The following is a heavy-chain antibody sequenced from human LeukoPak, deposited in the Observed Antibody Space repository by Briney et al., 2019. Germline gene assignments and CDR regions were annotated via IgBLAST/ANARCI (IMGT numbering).Heavy chain of an antibody. CDR1: GFTVSSNY. CDR2: IYSGGST. CDR3: ARARGDSITMIVGQYFDL. J-gene: IGHJ2*01. D-gene: IGHD3-22*01. Sequence: GSLRLSCAASGFTVSSNYMSWVRQAPGKGLEWVSIIYSGGSTYYADSVKGRFTISRDNSKNTLYLRMNSLRAEDTAVYYCARARGDSITMIVGQYFDLWGRGTLVTVSS. V-gene: IGHV3-66*01.